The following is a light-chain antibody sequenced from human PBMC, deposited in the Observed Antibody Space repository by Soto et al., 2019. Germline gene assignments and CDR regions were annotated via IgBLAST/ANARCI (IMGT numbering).Light chain of an antibody. CDR2: EVN. CDR1: SSDIGAYDY. Sequence: QSALTQPASLSGSPGQSITISCTGTSSDIGAYDYVSWFQQHPGKAPKLMISEVNNRPSGVSNRFSGSKSGNTAYLTISGLQVEDESEYFCFSFKTTSNHGFGNWTNGTV. CDR3: FSFKTTSNHG. V-gene: IGLV2-14*01. J-gene: IGLJ1*01.